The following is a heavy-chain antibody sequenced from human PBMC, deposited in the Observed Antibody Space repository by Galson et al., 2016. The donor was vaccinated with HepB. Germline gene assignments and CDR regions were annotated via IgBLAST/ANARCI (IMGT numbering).Heavy chain of an antibody. J-gene: IGHJ4*02. CDR3: ARELDHSFYFDY. D-gene: IGHD1-14*01. Sequence: SVKVSCKASGYTFNTYNMHWVRQAPGQGLGWMGIIKPSGGNTIYAQKFQDRITMTRDTSTSTVYMELISLRSEDTAVYYCARELDHSFYFDYWGQGTLLTVSS. V-gene: IGHV1-46*02. CDR1: GYTFNTYN. CDR2: IKPSGGNT.